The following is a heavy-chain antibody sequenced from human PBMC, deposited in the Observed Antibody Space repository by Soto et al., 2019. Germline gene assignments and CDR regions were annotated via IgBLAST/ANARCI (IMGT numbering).Heavy chain of an antibody. V-gene: IGHV4-31*03. D-gene: IGHD2-2*01. J-gene: IGHJ4*02. CDR1: GGSITNGDYY. CDR3: ARDAPGEAPY. CDR2: INYRGTT. Sequence: QVQLQESGPGLVRPSQTLSLTCTVSGGSITNGDYYWNWIRQHPGKGLEWIGYINYRGTTFYNPSLKSRVFISVETSKNQFSLNLSSVTAADRAVYFCARDAPGEAPYWGQGTLVTVSS.